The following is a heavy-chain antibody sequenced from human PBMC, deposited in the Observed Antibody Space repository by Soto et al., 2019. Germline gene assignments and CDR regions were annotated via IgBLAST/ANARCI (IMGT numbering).Heavy chain of an antibody. CDR1: GFTFSNYD. V-gene: IGHV3-23*01. D-gene: IGHD1-1*01. CDR3: AKRRVVGTLPLDV. CDR2: ISASGTT. J-gene: IGHJ6*04. Sequence: EGQLLESGGGLVQPGGSLRLSCAASGFTFSNYDMTWVRQAPGKGLEWVSGISASGTTYHADFVKGRSTISRDNYKNMLYLQMNRLSAEDMALYYCAKRRVVGTLPLDVWGKGTTVTVSS.